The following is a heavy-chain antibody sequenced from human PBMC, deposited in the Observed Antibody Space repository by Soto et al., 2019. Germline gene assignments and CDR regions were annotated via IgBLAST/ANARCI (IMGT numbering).Heavy chain of an antibody. CDR3: ARGLEWSRALDP. V-gene: IGHV1-8*01. D-gene: IGHD3-3*01. Sequence: QVQLVQSGAEVKKPGASVKVSCKASGYTFTSYDINWVRQATGQGLEWMGWMNPNSGNTGYAQKFQGRVTMTRTTSISTAYMGLSSLRSEDPAVYYCARGLEWSRALDPWGQGTLVTVSS. CDR2: MNPNSGNT. J-gene: IGHJ5*02. CDR1: GYTFTSYD.